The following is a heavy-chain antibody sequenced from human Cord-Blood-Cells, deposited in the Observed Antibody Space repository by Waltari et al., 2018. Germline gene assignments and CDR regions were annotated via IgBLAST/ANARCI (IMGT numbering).Heavy chain of an antibody. D-gene: IGHD6-19*01. Sequence: QLQLQESGPGLVKPSETLSLTCTVSGGSISSSSYYWGWIRQPPGKGLEWIGSIYYSGSTYHNPSLKSRVTISVDTSKNQFSLKLSSVTAADTAVYYCARGAVAGTVFDYWGQGTLVTVSS. J-gene: IGHJ4*02. CDR1: GGSISSSSYY. V-gene: IGHV4-39*01. CDR2: IYYSGST. CDR3: ARGAVAGTVFDY.